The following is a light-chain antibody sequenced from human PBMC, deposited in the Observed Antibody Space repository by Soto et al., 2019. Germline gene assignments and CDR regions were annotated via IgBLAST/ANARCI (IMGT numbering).Light chain of an antibody. CDR3: QQRYSIPT. Sequence: DIQMTQSPSSLSASVGDRVTITCRASQSINTYLNWYQQKAGKGPKLLIYVASSLQSGFPSRFSGSGSGTDFTLTISSLQPEDIANYYCQQRYSIPTFGQGTKLEIK. V-gene: IGKV1-39*01. J-gene: IGKJ2*01. CDR2: VAS. CDR1: QSINTY.